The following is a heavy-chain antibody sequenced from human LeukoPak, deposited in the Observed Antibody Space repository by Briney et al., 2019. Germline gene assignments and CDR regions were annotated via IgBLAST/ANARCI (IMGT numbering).Heavy chain of an antibody. CDR1: GLDLSTYV. V-gene: IGHV3-48*03. CDR2: ITISGHTK. CDR3: ARGDPHADL. D-gene: IGHD5-24*01. Sequence: GGSLRLSCAASGLDLSTYVMNWVRQAPGKGLEWIADITISGHTKNYADSVKGRFSISRDNARTSLYLQMHSLRVEDTGVYYCARGDPHADLWGQGTLVTVSS. J-gene: IGHJ5*02.